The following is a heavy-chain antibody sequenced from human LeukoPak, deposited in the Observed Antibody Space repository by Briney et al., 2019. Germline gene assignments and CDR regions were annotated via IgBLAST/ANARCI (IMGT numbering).Heavy chain of an antibody. CDR3: ASGNGGNSYASDI. CDR1: GGSISSGGYS. Sequence: SETLSLTCAVSGGSISSGGYSWSWIRQPPGKGLEWIGYIYHSGSTYYNPSLKSRVTISVDRSKNQFSLKLSSVTAADTAVYYCASGNGGNSYASDIWGQGTMVTVSS. J-gene: IGHJ3*02. V-gene: IGHV4-30-2*01. CDR2: IYHSGST. D-gene: IGHD4-23*01.